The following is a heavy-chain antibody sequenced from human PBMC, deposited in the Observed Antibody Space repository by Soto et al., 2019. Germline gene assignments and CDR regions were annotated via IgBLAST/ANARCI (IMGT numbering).Heavy chain of an antibody. D-gene: IGHD5-18*01. CDR3: ALGGYNYGRPLDF. CDR2: IYHSGKT. CDR1: GGSVSSYH. J-gene: IGHJ4*02. Sequence: SETLSLTCSVSGGSVSSYHYNWIRQAPGKGLEWLGYIYHSGKTFYNPALTGRVSMSLDTSKNQFSLTLNPVTAADTGLYFCALGGYNYGRPLDFWGQGTLVTVSS. V-gene: IGHV4-59*02.